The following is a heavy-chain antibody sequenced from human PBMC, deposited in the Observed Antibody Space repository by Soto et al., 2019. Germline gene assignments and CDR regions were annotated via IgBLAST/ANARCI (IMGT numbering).Heavy chain of an antibody. V-gene: IGHV3-23*01. CDR1: GFTFTNYA. Sequence: EVQLSESGGDLRQPGGSLRLSCAASGFTFTNYAMTWVRQTPGKGLEWVSGISASGGLKYYADSVQGRFTVARDNSKNILYPHMDNLRDEDTALYYCAREVGAPSGWLDPWGQGTQVTVSS. CDR3: AREVGAPSGWLDP. D-gene: IGHD1-26*01. CDR2: ISASGGLK. J-gene: IGHJ5*02.